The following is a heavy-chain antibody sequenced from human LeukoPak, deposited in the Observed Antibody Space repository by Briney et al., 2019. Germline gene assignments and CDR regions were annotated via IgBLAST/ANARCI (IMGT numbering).Heavy chain of an antibody. CDR2: ISGSGGSI. D-gene: IGHD4-17*01. Sequence: PGGSLRLSRAASGFTFSSYAMSWVRQAPGKGLEWVSTISGSGGSIYYADSVRGRFTISRDNSKNTLYLQMNSLRAEDTAVYYCAKDRDFYGDYVDYWGQGTLVTVSS. V-gene: IGHV3-23*01. CDR3: AKDRDFYGDYVDY. J-gene: IGHJ4*02. CDR1: GFTFSSYA.